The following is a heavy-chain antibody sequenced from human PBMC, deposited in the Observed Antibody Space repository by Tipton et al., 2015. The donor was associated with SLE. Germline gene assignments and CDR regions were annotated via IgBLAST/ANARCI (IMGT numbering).Heavy chain of an antibody. J-gene: IGHJ6*02. CDR3: ARGGCSGRSCYPYYYGMDV. D-gene: IGHD2-15*01. CDR2: IYSSGTT. V-gene: IGHV4-61*02. CDR1: GGSISSSSYY. Sequence: LRLSCTVSGGSISSSSYYWGWIRQPAGKGLEWIGRIYSSGTTNYYPSLKSRVTMSVDTSKNQFSLKLTSVTAADTAVYYCARGGCSGRSCYPYYYGMDVWGPGTTVTVSS.